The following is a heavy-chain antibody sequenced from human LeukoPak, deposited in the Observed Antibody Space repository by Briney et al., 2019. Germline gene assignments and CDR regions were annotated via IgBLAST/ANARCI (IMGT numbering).Heavy chain of an antibody. Sequence: PSETLSLTCTVSGGSISSSSYYWGWIRQPPGKGLEWIGSIYYSGSTYYNPSLKSRVTISVDTSKNQFSLKLSSVTAADTAVYYCARLGSGSKRGYSGPTLYYYYMDVWGKGTTVTVSS. CDR2: IYYSGST. V-gene: IGHV4-39*01. D-gene: IGHD5-12*01. CDR3: ARLGSGSKRGYSGPTLYYYYMDV. J-gene: IGHJ6*03. CDR1: GGSISSSSYY.